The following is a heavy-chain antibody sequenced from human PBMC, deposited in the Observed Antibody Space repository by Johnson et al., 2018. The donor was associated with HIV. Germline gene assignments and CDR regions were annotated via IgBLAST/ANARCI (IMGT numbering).Heavy chain of an antibody. CDR2: ISWNSDNI. CDR3: ARWVDSSVYYPLGFDI. D-gene: IGHD3-22*01. V-gene: IGHV3-9*01. CDR1: GFTFDDYA. Sequence: VQLVESGGGLVQPGRSLRLSCAPSGFTFDDYAMHWVRQAPGKGLEWVSGISWNSDNIAYADSVRGRFTISRDNAKNSLYLQMNSLRVEDTAWYYCARWVDSSVYYPLGFDIWCQGAMVTVSS. J-gene: IGHJ3*02.